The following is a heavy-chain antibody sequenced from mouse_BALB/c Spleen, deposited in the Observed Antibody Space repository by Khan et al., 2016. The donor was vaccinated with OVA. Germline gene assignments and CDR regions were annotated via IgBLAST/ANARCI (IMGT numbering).Heavy chain of an antibody. V-gene: IGHV1-4*01. J-gene: IGHJ4*01. CDR1: GYTFTSNT. CDR3: ARRTTEYAMDY. D-gene: IGHD2-14*01. Sequence: VQLQESGAELARPGASVKMSCEASGYTFTSNTMHWVKQRSGQGLEWIGYINPRSGYTNYNQKFKDKATLTADKSSSTAYMQLSSLTSEDSAAFYCARRTTEYAMDYWGQGTSVIVSA. CDR2: INPRSGYT.